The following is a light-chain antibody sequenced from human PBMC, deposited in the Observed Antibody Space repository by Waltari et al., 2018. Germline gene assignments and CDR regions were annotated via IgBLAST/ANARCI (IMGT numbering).Light chain of an antibody. CDR3: QQRTNWPL. CDR1: QSVSRY. J-gene: IGKJ3*01. Sequence: EIVLTQSPATLSLSPGERATLSCRASQSVSRYLAWYQQKPGQAPRLLIYDASNRATGIPARFSGSGSGTDFTLTISSLEPEDFAVYYCQQRTNWPLFGPGTKVEIK. CDR2: DAS. V-gene: IGKV3-11*01.